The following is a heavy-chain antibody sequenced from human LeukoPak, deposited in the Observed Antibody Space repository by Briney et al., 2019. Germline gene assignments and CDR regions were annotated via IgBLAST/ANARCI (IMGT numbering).Heavy chain of an antibody. CDR3: ARDKGNYGDYYFDY. D-gene: IGHD4-17*01. CDR2: ISAYNGNT. J-gene: IGHJ4*02. V-gene: IGHV1-18*01. Sequence: ASVKVSCKASGYTFTSYGISWVRQAPGQGLEWMGWISAYNGNTNYAQKLQGRVTMTTDTSTSTAYMELSSLRSEDTAVYYCARDKGNYGDYYFDYWGQGTLVTVSS. CDR1: GYTFTSYG.